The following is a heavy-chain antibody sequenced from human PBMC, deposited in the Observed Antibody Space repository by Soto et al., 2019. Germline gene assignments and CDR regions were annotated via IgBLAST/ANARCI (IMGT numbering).Heavy chain of an antibody. Sequence: ASVKVSCKASGYTVTSYGISCVRQAPGQGLEWMGWISAYNGNTNYAQKLQGRVTMTTDTSTSTAYMELRSLRSDDTAVYYCARAFYGSGSYYRDYWGQGTLVTVSS. V-gene: IGHV1-18*04. CDR3: ARAFYGSGSYYRDY. CDR2: ISAYNGNT. D-gene: IGHD3-10*01. J-gene: IGHJ4*02. CDR1: GYTVTSYG.